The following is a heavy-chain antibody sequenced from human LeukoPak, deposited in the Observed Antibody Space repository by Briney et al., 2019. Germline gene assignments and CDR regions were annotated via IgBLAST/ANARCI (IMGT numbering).Heavy chain of an antibody. CDR3: TRGLGEHGGVSDR. Sequence: LGGSLRLSCAASGFIFTSNRMNWVRQAPGKGLEWVANIKHDGSEQIYVDSVKGRFTISRDNAKDSVYLQMNSLRAEDTAVYYCTRGLGEHGGVSDRWGQGTLVIVS. CDR2: IKHDGSEQ. J-gene: IGHJ5*02. V-gene: IGHV3-7*01. CDR1: GFIFTSNR. D-gene: IGHD3-16*01.